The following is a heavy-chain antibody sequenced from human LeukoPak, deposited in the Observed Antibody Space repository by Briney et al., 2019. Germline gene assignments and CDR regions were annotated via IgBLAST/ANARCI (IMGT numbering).Heavy chain of an antibody. Sequence: GGSLTLSCAVSGFPLNDYYISWIRQAPGKGLAGVSYISSSDSTIYYPDSVKGRFTISRDNAKNSLYLQMNSLRAEDTAVYYCARGRIPSYWGQGTLVTVSS. CDR2: ISSSDSTI. J-gene: IGHJ4*02. V-gene: IGHV3-11*01. D-gene: IGHD2-21*01. CDR1: GFPLNDYY. CDR3: ARGRIPSY.